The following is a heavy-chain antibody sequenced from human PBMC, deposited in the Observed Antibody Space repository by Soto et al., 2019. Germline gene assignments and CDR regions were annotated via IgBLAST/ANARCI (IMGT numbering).Heavy chain of an antibody. Sequence: QITLKESGPTLVKPTQTLTLTCSVSGFSLTADGVGVGWVRQPPGKALEWLTLTYWDDDDRYSRSLMSSLTITRDTTRNQVVLTMTNVNPVDTGTYYCVRQDSRGRYFDYWGHGILVTVSS. CDR3: VRQDSRGRYFDY. V-gene: IGHV2-5*04. J-gene: IGHJ4*01. D-gene: IGHD2-15*01. CDR2: TYWDDDD. CDR1: GFSLTADGVG.